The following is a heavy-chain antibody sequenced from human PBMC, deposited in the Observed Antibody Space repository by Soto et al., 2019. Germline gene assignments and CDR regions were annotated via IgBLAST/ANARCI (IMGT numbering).Heavy chain of an antibody. Sequence: QVKLVASGGGVVQPGRSLRLSCAASGFTCSNYGMHWVRQAPGKGLEWVTTISSDGNDKYYADSVTGRFTISRDNSKNTPDLQMNGLRADDTAVYDCAKGSMSAHQVLDLWGQGTLFTVSS. CDR3: AKGSMSAHQVLDL. D-gene: IGHD6-6*01. J-gene: IGHJ5*02. V-gene: IGHV3-30*18. CDR2: ISSDGNDK. CDR1: GFTCSNYG.